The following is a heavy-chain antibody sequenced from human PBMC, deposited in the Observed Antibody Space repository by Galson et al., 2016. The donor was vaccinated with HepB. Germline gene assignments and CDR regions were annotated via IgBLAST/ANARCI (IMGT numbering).Heavy chain of an antibody. Sequence: SLRLSCAASGFSFSHAWMHWVRQAPGKGLEWVGRIKSNTDGGTTDYAAPVKGRFAISRDDSKNTLYLKMNRLKTEDTGVYYCTVAATYDFWSGYYMLDPWGQETLVTVSS. CDR1: GFSFSHAW. V-gene: IGHV3-15*07. CDR3: TVAATYDFWSGYYMLDP. D-gene: IGHD3-3*01. J-gene: IGHJ5*02. CDR2: IKSNTDGGTT.